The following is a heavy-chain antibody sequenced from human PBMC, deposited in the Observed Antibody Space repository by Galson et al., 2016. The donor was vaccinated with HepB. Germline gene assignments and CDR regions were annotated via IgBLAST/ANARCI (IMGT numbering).Heavy chain of an antibody. CDR2: IYSAGSA. CDR3: ARGHDYGDYLAT. D-gene: IGHD4-17*01. J-gene: IGHJ6*02. CDR1: GFTVSSRY. Sequence: SLRLSCAASGFTVSSRYMSWVRQAPGKGLEWVSAIYSAGSAYYADSVNGRFTISRDEFENTLYLQMNSLRADDTALYYCARGHDYGDYLATWGQGTTVTVSS. V-gene: IGHV3-53*01.